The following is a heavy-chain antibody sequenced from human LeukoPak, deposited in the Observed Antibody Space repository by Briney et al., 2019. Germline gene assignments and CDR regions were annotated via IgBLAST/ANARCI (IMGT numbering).Heavy chain of an antibody. V-gene: IGHV1-18*01. D-gene: IGHD2-15*01. Sequence: ASVKVSCKASGYTFTSYGISWVRQAPGQGLEWMGWISAYNGNTNYAQKLQGRVTMTTDTSTSTAYMELRSPRSDDTAVYYCARNEDIVVVVAGPFDYWGQGTLVTVSS. CDR2: ISAYNGNT. J-gene: IGHJ4*02. CDR3: ARNEDIVVVVAGPFDY. CDR1: GYTFTSYG.